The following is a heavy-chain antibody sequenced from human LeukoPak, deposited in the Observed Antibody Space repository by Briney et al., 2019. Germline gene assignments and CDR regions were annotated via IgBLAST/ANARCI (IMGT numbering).Heavy chain of an antibody. V-gene: IGHV3-23*01. Sequence: GGSLRLSCVASGFTFSSYGMSWVRQAPGKGLEWVSAISGSDDSTYYADSVRGRFTISKDVSKNTLFLQMNSLRAEDTALYYCTKAKYYHFDFWGQGTLVTVSS. CDR2: ISGSDDST. D-gene: IGHD3-16*01. CDR1: GFTFSSYG. CDR3: TKAKYYHFDF. J-gene: IGHJ4*02.